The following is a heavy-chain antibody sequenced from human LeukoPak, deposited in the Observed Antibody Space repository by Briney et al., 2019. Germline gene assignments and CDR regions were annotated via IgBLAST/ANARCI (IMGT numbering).Heavy chain of an antibody. D-gene: IGHD5/OR15-5a*01. J-gene: IGHJ3*02. Sequence: SETLSLTCAVYGGSFSGYYWSWIRQPPGKGLEWIGETNHSGSTNYNPSLKSRVTISVDTSKNQSSLKLSSVTAADTAVYSCARWGLRGAFDIWGQGTMVTVSS. CDR3: ARWGLRGAFDI. V-gene: IGHV4-34*01. CDR1: GGSFSGYY. CDR2: TNHSGST.